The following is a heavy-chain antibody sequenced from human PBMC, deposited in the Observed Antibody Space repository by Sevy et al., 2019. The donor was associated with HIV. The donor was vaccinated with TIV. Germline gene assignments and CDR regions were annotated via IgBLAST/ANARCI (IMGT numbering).Heavy chain of an antibody. Sequence: ASVKVSYKASGYTFTSYGISWVRQAPGQGLEWMGWISAYNGNTNYAQKLQGRVTMTTDTSTSTAYMELRSLRSDDTAVYYCARGYIWDDILTGYFDYWGQGTLVTVSS. V-gene: IGHV1-18*01. CDR3: ARGYIWDDILTGYFDY. CDR1: GYTFTSYG. D-gene: IGHD3-9*01. J-gene: IGHJ4*02. CDR2: ISAYNGNT.